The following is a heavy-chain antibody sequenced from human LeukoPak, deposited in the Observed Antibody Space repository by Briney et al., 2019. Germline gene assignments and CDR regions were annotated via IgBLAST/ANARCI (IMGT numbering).Heavy chain of an antibody. Sequence: PGGSLRLSCAASGFAFSSYAMHWVRQAPGKGLEWVAVISYGGSNKYYADSVRGRFTISRDNSKNTLYLQMNSLRAEDTAVYYCARDLPGDYWGQGTLVTVSS. CDR3: ARDLPGDY. V-gene: IGHV3-30-3*01. J-gene: IGHJ4*02. CDR1: GFAFSSYA. CDR2: ISYGGSNK. D-gene: IGHD1-14*01.